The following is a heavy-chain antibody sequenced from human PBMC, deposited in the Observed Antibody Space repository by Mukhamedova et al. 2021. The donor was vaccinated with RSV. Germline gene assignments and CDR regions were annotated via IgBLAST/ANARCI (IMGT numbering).Heavy chain of an antibody. D-gene: IGHD4-17*01. V-gene: IGHV3-21*01. CDR3: ASDTVTQGRDTFDI. J-gene: IGHJ3*02. CDR1: SDYN. Sequence: SDYNMNWVRQAPGKGLEWVSSISTTSSYINYADSLNGRFTISRDNAKNSLFLQMNSLRAEDTAVYYCASDTVTQGRDTFDIWGQG. CDR2: ISTTSSYI.